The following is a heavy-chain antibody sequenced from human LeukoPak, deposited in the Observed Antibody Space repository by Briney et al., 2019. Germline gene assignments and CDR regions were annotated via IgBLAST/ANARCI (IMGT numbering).Heavy chain of an antibody. J-gene: IGHJ5*02. CDR1: GFTFTNYW. CDR3: ANFQTVGVKPFEH. D-gene: IGHD1-26*01. Sequence: GGSLRLSCAASGFTFTNYWMSWVRQAPGKGLEWVANIKQYGSERYYVDSVKGRFTISRDNAKNSLYLQVDSLRVEDTAVYYCANFQTVGVKPFEHWGQGTLVTVSS. CDR2: IKQYGSER. V-gene: IGHV3-7*01.